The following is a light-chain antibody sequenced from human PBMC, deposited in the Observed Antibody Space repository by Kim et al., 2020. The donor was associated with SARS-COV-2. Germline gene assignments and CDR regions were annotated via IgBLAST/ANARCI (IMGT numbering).Light chain of an antibody. J-gene: IGLJ2*01. CDR1: KFGDKY. Sequence: GSPGQTARITCSGDKFGDKYGCWYQQKPGQSPVVVIYQDRKGPSGIPERFSGSNSGNTATLTISGTQAMDEADYYCQAWDSSTVVFGGGTQLTVL. V-gene: IGLV3-1*01. CDR3: QAWDSSTVV. CDR2: QDR.